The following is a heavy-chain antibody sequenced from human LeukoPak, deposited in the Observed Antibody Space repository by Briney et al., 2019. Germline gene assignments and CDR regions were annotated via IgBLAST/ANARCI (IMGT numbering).Heavy chain of an antibody. J-gene: IGHJ3*02. D-gene: IGHD3-10*01. CDR2: IWYDGSNK. CDR3: ASGRGFGDPPFDI. CDR1: GFTFSSYG. V-gene: IGHV3-33*01. Sequence: PGGSLRLSCAASGFTFSSYGMHWVRQAPGKGLEWVAVIWYDGSNKYYADSVKGRFTISRDNSKNTLYLQMNSLRAEDTAVYYCASGRGFGDPPFDIWGQGTMVTVSS.